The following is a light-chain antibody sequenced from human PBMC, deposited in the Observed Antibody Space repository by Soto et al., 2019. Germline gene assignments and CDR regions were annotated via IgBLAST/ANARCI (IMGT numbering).Light chain of an antibody. CDR1: QYINTY. J-gene: IGKJ5*01. Sequence: DIQITQSPYSLSAAVGDRVTIACRASQYINTYLNWYQQKPGKAPKLLIFDAASLQSGVPSRFSGSGSGTVFTLTISSLQPEDFATYYCQKLNSYPINFGQGTRLEIK. CDR3: QKLNSYPIN. V-gene: IGKV1-17*01. CDR2: DAA.